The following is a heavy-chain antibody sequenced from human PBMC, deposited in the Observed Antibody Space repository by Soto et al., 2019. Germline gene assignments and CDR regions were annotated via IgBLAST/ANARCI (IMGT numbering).Heavy chain of an antibody. CDR1: GFTFSSYA. Sequence: EVQLLESGGGLVQPGGSLRLSCAASGFTFSSYAMSWVRQAPGKGLEWVSAISGSGGSTYYADSVKGRFTISRDNSKNTLYLQMNSLRAEDTAVYYCASDLGYCSGGSCYDTMLYYYYGMDVWGQGTTVTVSS. CDR2: ISGSGGST. CDR3: ASDLGYCSGGSCYDTMLYYYYGMDV. J-gene: IGHJ6*02. D-gene: IGHD2-15*01. V-gene: IGHV3-23*01.